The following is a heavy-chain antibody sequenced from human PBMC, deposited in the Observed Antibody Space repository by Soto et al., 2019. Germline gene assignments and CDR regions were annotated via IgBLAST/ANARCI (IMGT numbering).Heavy chain of an antibody. CDR2: INSDGSST. J-gene: IGHJ4*02. Sequence: GGARRLSCSSSGFTFISCWMHWFRQAPGKWLVWVSRINSDGSSTSYADSVKVRFTISRDNAKNTLYLQMNSLRAEDTAVYYCARVREYSSFDFDYWGQGTLVTVSS. D-gene: IGHD6-6*01. CDR1: GFTFISCW. CDR3: ARVREYSSFDFDY. V-gene: IGHV3-74*01.